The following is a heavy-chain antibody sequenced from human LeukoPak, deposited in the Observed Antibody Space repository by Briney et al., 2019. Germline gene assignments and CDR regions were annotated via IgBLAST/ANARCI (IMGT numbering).Heavy chain of an antibody. J-gene: IGHJ1*01. CDR3: ASKVYCSSTSCYGEH. CDR2: IYYSGST. V-gene: IGHV4-59*01. Sequence: SETLSLTCTVSGGSISGYYWSWIRQPPGKGLEWIGYIYYSGSTNYNPSLKSRVTISVDTSKNQFSLKLSSVTAADTAVYYCASKVYCSSTSCYGEHWGQGTLVTVSS. D-gene: IGHD2-2*01. CDR1: GGSISGYY.